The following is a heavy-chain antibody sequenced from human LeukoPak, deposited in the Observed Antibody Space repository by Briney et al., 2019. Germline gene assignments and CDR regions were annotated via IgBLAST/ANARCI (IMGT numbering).Heavy chain of an antibody. D-gene: IGHD4-17*01. Sequence: GGSLRLFCAASGFTFSSYGMHWVRQAPGKGLEWVAVISYDGSNKYYADSVKGRFTISRDNSKNTLYLQMNSLRAEDTAVYYCAKVPYGDYVFAFDYWGQGTLVTVSS. CDR3: AKVPYGDYVFAFDY. CDR1: GFTFSSYG. CDR2: ISYDGSNK. J-gene: IGHJ4*02. V-gene: IGHV3-30*18.